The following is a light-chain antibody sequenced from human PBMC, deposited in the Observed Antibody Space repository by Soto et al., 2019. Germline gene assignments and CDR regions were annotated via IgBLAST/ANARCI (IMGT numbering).Light chain of an antibody. CDR1: QGIRSF. J-gene: IGKJ1*01. Sequence: DIQLTQSPSFLSASVGDRVTITCRASQGIRSFLAWYQQNPGKAPKLLIYAASTLQSGVPSRFSGSGSGTEFALTISSLQPEDFATYYCQQLNSYPRTFGQGTQVEIK. CDR2: AAS. V-gene: IGKV1-9*01. CDR3: QQLNSYPRT.